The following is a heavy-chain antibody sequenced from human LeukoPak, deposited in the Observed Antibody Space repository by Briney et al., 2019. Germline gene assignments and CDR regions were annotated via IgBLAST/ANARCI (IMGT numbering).Heavy chain of an antibody. Sequence: PSETLSLTCTVSGGSISSYYWSWIRQPPGKGLEWIGYIYYSGSTNYNPSLKSRVTISVDTSKNQFSLKLSSVTAADTAVYYCARMAYYYDSSGYTTLDYWGQGTLVTVSS. J-gene: IGHJ4*02. CDR1: GGSISSYY. D-gene: IGHD3-22*01. CDR3: ARMAYYYDSSGYTTLDY. CDR2: IYYSGST. V-gene: IGHV4-59*01.